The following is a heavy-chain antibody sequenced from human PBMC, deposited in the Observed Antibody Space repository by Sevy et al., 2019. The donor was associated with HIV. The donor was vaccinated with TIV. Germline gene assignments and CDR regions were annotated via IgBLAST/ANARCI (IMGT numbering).Heavy chain of an antibody. D-gene: IGHD6-19*01. CDR1: GYTFTNYG. J-gene: IGHJ4*02. V-gene: IGHV1-18*04. Sequence: ASVKVSCKASGYTFTNYGISWVRQAPGQGLEWMGWISGYNGNTNYAQNFQGRVTMTTDTSTTTAYMELRSLRSADTAVYYCARAPLFIAVAVSYFDYWGQGILVTVSS. CDR2: ISGYNGNT. CDR3: ARAPLFIAVAVSYFDY.